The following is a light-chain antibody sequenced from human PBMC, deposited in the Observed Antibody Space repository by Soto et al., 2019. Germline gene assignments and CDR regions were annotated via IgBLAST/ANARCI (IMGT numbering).Light chain of an antibody. CDR2: GAS. J-gene: IGKJ5*01. CDR3: QHFGGTTFT. V-gene: IGKV3-20*01. Sequence: EVVMRQSPATLSVSPGEGATLSCRASQSVSSSYIAWYQQRPGQTPSLLIYGASTRATGIPDRFSGSGSGTHFTLTISRLEPGDFAVYYCQHFGGTTFTFGQGTRLEIK. CDR1: QSVSSSY.